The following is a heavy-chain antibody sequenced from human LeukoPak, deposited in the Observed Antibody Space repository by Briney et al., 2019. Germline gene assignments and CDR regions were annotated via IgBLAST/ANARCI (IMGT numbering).Heavy chain of an antibody. V-gene: IGHV4-59*08. J-gene: IGHJ4*02. CDR3: ARHVSYDYGDYGHFDC. CDR1: GGSISSYY. D-gene: IGHD4-17*01. CDR2: IYYSGST. Sequence: SETLSLTCTVSGGSISSYYWSWIRQPPGKGLEWIGYIYYSGSTNYNPSLKSRVTISVDTSKNQFSLKLSSVTAADTAVYYCARHVSYDYGDYGHFDCWGQGTLVTVSS.